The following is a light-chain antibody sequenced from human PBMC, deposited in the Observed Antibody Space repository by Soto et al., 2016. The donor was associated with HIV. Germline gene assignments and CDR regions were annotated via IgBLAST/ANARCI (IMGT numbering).Light chain of an antibody. V-gene: IGKV2D-29*01. J-gene: IGKJ1*01. Sequence: DIVMTQTPPILSVTPGQPASISCKSSRSLLHTDGKTYLYWYLQKPDQPPHLLIYEVSNRFSEAPNKFSGSGSGTHFTLNISRVGAEDVGIYYCMTNIQLPWTFGQGTKVEIK. CDR2: EVS. CDR1: RSLLHTDGKTY. CDR3: MTNIQLPWT.